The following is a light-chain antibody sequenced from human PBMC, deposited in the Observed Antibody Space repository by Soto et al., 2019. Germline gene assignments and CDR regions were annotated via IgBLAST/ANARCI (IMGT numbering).Light chain of an antibody. J-gene: IGKJ4*01. CDR1: ESISRGS. Sequence: EIALTQSPGTLSVPPGERATLSCRASESISRGSLAWYQHRPGQAPRHLIFGGFNRATGIPDRFTGSGSGTDFTLTISRLDREDSVVYYCQQYASARPITFGGGTKVEIK. CDR3: QQYASARPIT. V-gene: IGKV3-20*01. CDR2: GGF.